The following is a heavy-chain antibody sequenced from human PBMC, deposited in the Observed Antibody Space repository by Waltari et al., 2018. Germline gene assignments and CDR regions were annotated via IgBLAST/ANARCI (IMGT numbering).Heavy chain of an antibody. CDR3: ARSRRGTAEVNAFDV. Sequence: EVQLVESGVGLVQPGGSLRLSCGAYGFAFRRFARPWVRQAPGKGLEYVSAISSDGINTYYTNSVKGRFKISRDNSKNTLYLQMGSLRPEDMAVYYCARSRRGTAEVNAFDVWGQGTMVTVSS. CDR2: ISSDGINT. CDR1: GFAFRRFA. V-gene: IGHV3-64*01. J-gene: IGHJ3*01. D-gene: IGHD5-18*01.